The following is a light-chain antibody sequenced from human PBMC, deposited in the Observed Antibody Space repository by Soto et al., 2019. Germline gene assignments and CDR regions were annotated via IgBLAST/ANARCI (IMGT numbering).Light chain of an antibody. CDR1: SSDIGTYNY. V-gene: IGLV2-14*01. Sequence: QSALTQPASVSGSPGQSITISCTGTSSDIGTYNYVFWYQQHPGKAPKLMLYEVSNRPSGVSNRFFGSKSGNTASLTISGLQADDDADYFCSSYTSSSPLYVFGTGTKLTVL. CDR3: SSYTSSSPLYV. CDR2: EVS. J-gene: IGLJ1*01.